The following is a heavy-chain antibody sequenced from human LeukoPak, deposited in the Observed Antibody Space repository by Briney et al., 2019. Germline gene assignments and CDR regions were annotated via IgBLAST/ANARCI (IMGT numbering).Heavy chain of an antibody. CDR2: ISGSGGST. Sequence: GGSLRLSCAASGFTFRSYALSWVRQAPGKGLEWVSAISGSGGSTYYADSVKGRFTISRDNSKNTLYLQMNSLRAEDTAVYYCAKSGLAIAAPYAFDIWGQGAMVTVSS. V-gene: IGHV3-23*01. D-gene: IGHD6-13*01. CDR1: GFTFRSYA. CDR3: AKSGLAIAAPYAFDI. J-gene: IGHJ3*02.